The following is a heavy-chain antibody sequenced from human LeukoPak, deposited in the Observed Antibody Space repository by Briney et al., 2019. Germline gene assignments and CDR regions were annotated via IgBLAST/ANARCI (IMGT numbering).Heavy chain of an antibody. Sequence: ASVKVSCKASGYTFTSYDINWVRQATGQGLEWMGWMNPNSGNTGYAQKFQGRVTIARNTSISTAYMELSSLRSEDTAVYYCARGRPPMPGIAAAGIGDWGQGTLVTVSS. J-gene: IGHJ4*02. CDR1: GYTFTSYD. D-gene: IGHD6-13*01. CDR2: MNPNSGNT. V-gene: IGHV1-8*03. CDR3: ARGRPPMPGIAAAGIGD.